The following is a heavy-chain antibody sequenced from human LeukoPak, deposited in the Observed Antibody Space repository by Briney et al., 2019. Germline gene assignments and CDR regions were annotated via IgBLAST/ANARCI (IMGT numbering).Heavy chain of an antibody. J-gene: IGHJ6*02. CDR1: GFTFSSYG. Sequence: GGSLRLSCAASGFTFSSYGMHWVRQAPGKGLEWVAFVRYDGSNKYYADSVKGRFTISRDNSKNTLYLQMNSLRAEDTAVYYCAKSMVSLYGMDVWGQGTTVTVSS. D-gene: IGHD5-18*01. CDR3: AKSMVSLYGMDV. V-gene: IGHV3-30*02. CDR2: VRYDGSNK.